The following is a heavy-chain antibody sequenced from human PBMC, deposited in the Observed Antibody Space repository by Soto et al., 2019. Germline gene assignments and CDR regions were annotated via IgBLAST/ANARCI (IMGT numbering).Heavy chain of an antibody. CDR3: ASAAGAYDN. Sequence: QVQLVESGGGVVQPGRSLRLSCAASGLTFSSYGMHWVRQAPGKGLEGVAVIWSDGSNKYYADSVKGRFTISRDNSKNALYLQMNSLRVEDTAVYYCASAAGAYDNWGQGTLVTVSS. D-gene: IGHD1-26*01. J-gene: IGHJ4*02. V-gene: IGHV3-33*01. CDR2: IWSDGSNK. CDR1: GLTFSSYG.